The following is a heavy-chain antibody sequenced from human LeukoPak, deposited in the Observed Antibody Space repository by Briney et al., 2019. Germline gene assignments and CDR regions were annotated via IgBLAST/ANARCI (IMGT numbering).Heavy chain of an antibody. J-gene: IGHJ4*02. CDR2: IDRDGLTR. CDR1: GLMFHEHW. Sequence: GRFLRLSCESSGLMFHEHWMLWVRQVPGKGLAWVARIDRDGLTREYADSVKGRFTISRNNSKNMLYLQMNSLRAEDTAEYYCAKEQRDWNYGVFDYWGQGTQVTVSS. V-gene: IGHV3-74*03. CDR3: AKEQRDWNYGVFDY. D-gene: IGHD1-7*01.